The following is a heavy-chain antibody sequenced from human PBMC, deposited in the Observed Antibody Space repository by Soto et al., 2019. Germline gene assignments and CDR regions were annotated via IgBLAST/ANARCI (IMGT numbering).Heavy chain of an antibody. D-gene: IGHD6-19*01. J-gene: IGHJ3*02. V-gene: IGHV5-51*01. CDR3: AQWLTQTDAFDI. Sequence: PGESLKISRKGFGYSFISYWIGWVRQLPGKGLEWMGIIYPGDSDTRYSPSFQGQVTISADKSISTAYLQWSSLKASDTAMYYCAQWLTQTDAFDIWGQGTMVTVSS. CDR2: IYPGDSDT. CDR1: GYSFISYW.